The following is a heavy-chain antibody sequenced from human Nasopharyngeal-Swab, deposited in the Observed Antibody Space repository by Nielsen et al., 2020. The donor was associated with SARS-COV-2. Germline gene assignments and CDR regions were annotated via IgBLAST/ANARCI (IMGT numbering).Heavy chain of an antibody. J-gene: IGHJ4*02. CDR3: ARMDFIASRDY. V-gene: IGHV3-53*01. Sequence: GESLKISCAASGFSVSTNYISWVRQAPGKGLDWVAVINSGEFTDYTDSVRGRFTISRDNSKNMVNLQLNSLRAEDTAVYYCARMDFIASRDYWGQGTLVTVSS. D-gene: IGHD6-13*01. CDR2: INSGEFT. CDR1: GFSVSTNY.